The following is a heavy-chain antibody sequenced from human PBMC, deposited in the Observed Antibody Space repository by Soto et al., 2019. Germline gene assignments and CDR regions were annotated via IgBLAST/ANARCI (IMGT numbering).Heavy chain of an antibody. CDR1: GFTLSGFD. CDR3: TRRHCSSGGCYSDFDY. J-gene: IGHJ4*02. Sequence: PGGSLRLSCAASGFTLSGFDIHWVRQASGEGLEWVGRIKTKADNYATAFAASLKGRFAISRDDSKNTAYLEMNSLKTEDTAVYYCTRRHCSSGGCYSDFDYWGQGALVTVS. CDR2: IKTKADNYAT. D-gene: IGHD2-15*01. V-gene: IGHV3-73*01.